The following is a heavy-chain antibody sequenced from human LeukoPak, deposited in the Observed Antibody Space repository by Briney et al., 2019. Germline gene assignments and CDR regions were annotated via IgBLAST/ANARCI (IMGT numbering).Heavy chain of an antibody. CDR2: INPSGGST. V-gene: IGHV1-46*01. D-gene: IGHD3-16*02. Sequence: ASVKVSCKVSGYTLTELSMRWVRQAPGQGLEWMGIINPSGGSTSYAQKFQGRVTMTRDTSTSTVYMELSSLRSEGTAVYYCARGKITFGGVIALAEYFQHWGQGTLVTVSS. CDR1: GYTLTELS. CDR3: ARGKITFGGVIALAEYFQH. J-gene: IGHJ1*01.